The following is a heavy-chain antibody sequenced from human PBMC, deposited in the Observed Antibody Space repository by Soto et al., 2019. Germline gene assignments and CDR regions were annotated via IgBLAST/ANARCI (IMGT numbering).Heavy chain of an antibody. CDR1: GGSISSGGYY. D-gene: IGHD3-3*01. CDR2: GYYSGST. V-gene: IGHV4-31*03. J-gene: IGHJ3*02. Sequence: PSETLSLTCTVSGGSISSGGYYWSWIRQHPGKGLEGIGYGYYSGSTYYNPSLKSRVTISVDTSKNQFSLKLSSVTAADTAVYYCARDRGFTIFGVVIQPDAFDIWGQGTMVT. CDR3: ARDRGFTIFGVVIQPDAFDI.